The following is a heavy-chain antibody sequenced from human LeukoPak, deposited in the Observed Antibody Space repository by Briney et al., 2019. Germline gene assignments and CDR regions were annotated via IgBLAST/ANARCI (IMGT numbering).Heavy chain of an antibody. V-gene: IGHV3-7*01. Sequence: GGSLRLSCAASGFTFNTYYMTWVRQAPGKGLEWVAGIKQGGSENYYMDSVKGRFTISRDNSRNSLYLQMNSLRAEDTAVYFCARERYCTSATCYVGVPFGSWGQGTLVTVSS. D-gene: IGHD2-2*01. CDR3: ARERYCTSATCYVGVPFGS. J-gene: IGHJ4*02. CDR2: IKQGGSEN. CDR1: GFTFNTYY.